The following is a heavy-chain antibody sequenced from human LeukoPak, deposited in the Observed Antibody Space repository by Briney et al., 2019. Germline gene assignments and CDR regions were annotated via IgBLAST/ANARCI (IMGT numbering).Heavy chain of an antibody. D-gene: IGHD3-3*01. J-gene: IGHJ4*02. CDR3: ARAKTFWSGYYQYYFDY. V-gene: IGHV4-30-4*01. Sequence: SETLSLTCTFSGGSISSSDYYWSWIRQPPGKGLGWIGYIYYSGSTYYNPSLKSRVTISVDTSKNQFSLKLSSVTAADTAVYYCARAKTFWSGYYQYYFDYWGQGTLVTVSS. CDR2: IYYSGST. CDR1: GGSISSSDYY.